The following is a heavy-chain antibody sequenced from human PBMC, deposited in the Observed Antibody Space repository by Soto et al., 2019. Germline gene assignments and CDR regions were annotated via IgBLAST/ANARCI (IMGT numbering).Heavy chain of an antibody. J-gene: IGHJ4*02. V-gene: IGHV4-31*03. CDR3: ARGSSLDY. D-gene: IGHD6-13*01. Sequence: QVQLQESGPGLVKPSQTLSLTCTVSGDSISSGGHYWSWIRQHPTKGLEWIGYIYYSGSTYYNPCLKSRVTISVDTSKNQFSLKVSSVTAADTAVYYCARGSSLDYWGQGTLVTVSS. CDR1: GDSISSGGHY. CDR2: IYYSGST.